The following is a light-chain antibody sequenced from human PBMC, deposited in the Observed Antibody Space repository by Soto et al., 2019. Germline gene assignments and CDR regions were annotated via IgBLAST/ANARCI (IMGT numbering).Light chain of an antibody. CDR1: SDDVGAYNS. V-gene: IGLV2-23*01. J-gene: IGLJ1*01. CDR3: CSSAPESTYV. Sequence: QSALAQPASESGSPGQSITISCTGTSDDVGAYNSVSWYQQLPHKAPQVILYKGTQRPSGVSSRFSGSTSGNAASLTISGLQADDEADYFCCSSAPESTYVFGTGTKLTVL. CDR2: KGT.